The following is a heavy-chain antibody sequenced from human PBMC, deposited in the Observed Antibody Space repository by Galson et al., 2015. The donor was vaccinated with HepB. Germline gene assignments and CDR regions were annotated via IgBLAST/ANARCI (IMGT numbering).Heavy chain of an antibody. CDR2: VSGSSS. Sequence: SLRLSCAASGFTFSAYSMTWVRQAPGKGLEWVSGVSGSSSYYADSVRGRFTVSRDNSKNTVYLQINSLRAEDTAIYYCAKRGSSNSFDYWGQGTLVTVSS. CDR3: AKRGSSNSFDY. V-gene: IGHV3-23*01. CDR1: GFTFSAYS. J-gene: IGHJ4*02. D-gene: IGHD6-13*01.